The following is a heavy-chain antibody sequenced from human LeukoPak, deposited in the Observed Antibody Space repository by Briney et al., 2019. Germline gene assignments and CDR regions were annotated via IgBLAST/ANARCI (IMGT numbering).Heavy chain of an antibody. CDR1: GYTFADYF. J-gene: IGHJ4*02. Sequence: ASVKVSCKTSGYTFADYFIHWVRQAPGQGLEWMGRINANSGATEYEQKFQGRVTMTMDTSISTAYVEVNWLISDDTAIYYCARDVSSTLNWEFDYWGQGTLVTVSS. V-gene: IGHV1-2*06. CDR2: INANSGAT. CDR3: ARDVSSTLNWEFDY. D-gene: IGHD1-26*01.